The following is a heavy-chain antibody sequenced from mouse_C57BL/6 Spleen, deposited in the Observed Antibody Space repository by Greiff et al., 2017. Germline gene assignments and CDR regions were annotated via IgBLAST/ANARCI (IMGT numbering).Heavy chain of an antibody. CDR2: IDPEDGDT. CDR3: TEREYSGSSLNAMDY. J-gene: IGHJ4*01. D-gene: IGHD1-1*01. V-gene: IGHV14-1*01. CDR1: GFNIKDYY. Sequence: VQLQQSGAELVRPGASVKLSCTASGFNIKDYYMHWVKQRPEQGLEWIGRIDPEDGDTEYAPKFQGKATMTADTSSNTAYLQLSSLTSEDTAVYYCTEREYSGSSLNAMDYWGQGTSVTVSS.